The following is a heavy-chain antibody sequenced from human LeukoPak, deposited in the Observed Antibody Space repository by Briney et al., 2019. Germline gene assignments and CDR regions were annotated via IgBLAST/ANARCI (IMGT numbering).Heavy chain of an antibody. CDR3: ATGSSGYYYYYYMDV. D-gene: IGHD3-22*01. J-gene: IGHJ6*03. CDR1: GGTFSSYT. CDR2: IIPILGIA. Sequence: SVMVSCKASGGTFSSYTISWVRQAPGQGLEWMGRIIPILGIANYAQKFQGRVTITADKSTSTAYMELSSLRSEDTAVYYCATGSSGYYYYYYMDVWGKGTTVTVSS. V-gene: IGHV1-69*02.